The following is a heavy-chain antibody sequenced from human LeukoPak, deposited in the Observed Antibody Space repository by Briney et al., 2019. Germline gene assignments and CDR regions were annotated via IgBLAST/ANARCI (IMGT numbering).Heavy chain of an antibody. V-gene: IGHV1-3*01. CDR1: GYTFTSYA. Sequence: GASVKVSCKASGYTFTSYAMHWVRRAPGQRLEWMGWINAGNGNTKYSQKFQGRVTITRDTSASTAYMELSSLRSEDTAVYYCARVKCSSTSCYYSHWFDPRGQGTLVTVSS. CDR3: ARVKCSSTSCYYSHWFDP. J-gene: IGHJ5*02. D-gene: IGHD2-2*01. CDR2: INAGNGNT.